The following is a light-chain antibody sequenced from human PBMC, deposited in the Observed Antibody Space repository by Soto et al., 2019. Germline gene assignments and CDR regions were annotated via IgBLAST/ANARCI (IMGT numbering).Light chain of an antibody. J-gene: IGKJ5*01. V-gene: IGKV2-28*01. CDR2: LGS. CDR3: MQALQNPLT. CDR1: QSILESNGHNQ. Sequence: DIVMTHSPLSLPVIPGEPASISCWSSQSILESNGHNQLNWYLQKPGQSPQVLIYLGSNRASGVTDRFSGSGSVTDFTLNISRVEAEDVCVYYCMQALQNPLTFGQWTLLGIK.